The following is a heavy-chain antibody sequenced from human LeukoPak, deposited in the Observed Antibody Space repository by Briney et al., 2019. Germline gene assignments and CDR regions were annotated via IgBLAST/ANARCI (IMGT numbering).Heavy chain of an antibody. V-gene: IGHV7-4-1*02. D-gene: IGHD3-22*01. CDR1: GYTFTSYA. Sequence: ASVKVSCKASGYTFTSYAMNWVRQAPGQGLEWMGWINTNTGNPTYAQGFTGRFVFSLDTSVSTAYLQISSLKVEDTAVYYCARSGGRTYYYDSSLSAWGQGTLVTVSS. CDR3: ARSGGRTYYYDSSLSA. J-gene: IGHJ5*02. CDR2: INTNTGNP.